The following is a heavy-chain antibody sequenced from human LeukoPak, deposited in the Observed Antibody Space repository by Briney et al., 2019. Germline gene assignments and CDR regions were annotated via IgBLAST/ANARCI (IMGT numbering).Heavy chain of an antibody. V-gene: IGHV4-34*01. Sequence: SETLSLTCTVSSGSISSYYWSWIRQPPGKGLEWIGEINHSGSTNYNPSLKSRVTISVDTSKNQFSLKLSSVTAADTAVYYCASFPPGYYDSSGYYSDDYWGQGTLVTVSS. CDR2: INHSGST. J-gene: IGHJ4*02. CDR1: SGSISSYY. CDR3: ASFPPGYYDSSGYYSDDY. D-gene: IGHD3-22*01.